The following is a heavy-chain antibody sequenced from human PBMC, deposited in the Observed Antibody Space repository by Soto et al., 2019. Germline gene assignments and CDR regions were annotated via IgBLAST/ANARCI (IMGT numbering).Heavy chain of an antibody. V-gene: IGHV1-46*01. CDR3: ARDGTIPYLDY. CDR2: MKPSAGST. D-gene: IGHD1-26*01. CDR1: GYTFTSCY. J-gene: IGHJ4*02. Sequence: ASVKVSCKASGYTFTSCYMHWVRQAPGQGLEWMGIMKPSAGSTTYAQQFQGRVTMTRDTSTSTVYMELSSLRSEDTAVYYCARDGTIPYLDYWGPGTPVTVSS.